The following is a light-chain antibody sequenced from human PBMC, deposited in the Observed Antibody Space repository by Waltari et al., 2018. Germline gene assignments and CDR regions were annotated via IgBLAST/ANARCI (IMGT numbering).Light chain of an antibody. CDR2: VHSDGRH. V-gene: IGLV4-69*01. Sequence: QLVLTHSPSASASLGASVRLTCNLSSGHRGHNNPWLQQQPEKGPRYLMKVHSDGRHSKGDEIPDRFSGSSSGAERYLTISTVQSEDEAVYYCQTGGHGTWVFGGGTKLTVL. CDR3: QTGGHGTWV. J-gene: IGLJ3*02. CDR1: SGHRGHN.